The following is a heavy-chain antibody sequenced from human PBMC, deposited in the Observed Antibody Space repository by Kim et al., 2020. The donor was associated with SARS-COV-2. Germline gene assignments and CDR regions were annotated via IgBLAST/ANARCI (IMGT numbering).Heavy chain of an antibody. V-gene: IGHV4-34*01. D-gene: IGHD1-26*01. J-gene: IGHJ4*02. CDR1: GGSFSGYY. CDR2: INHSGST. Sequence: SETLSLTCAVYGGSFSGYYWSWIRQPPGKGLEWIGEINHSGSTNYNPSLKSRVTISVDTSKNQFSLKLSSVTAADTAVYYCARGGIIVGATTFDYWGQGTLVTVSS. CDR3: ARGGIIVGATTFDY.